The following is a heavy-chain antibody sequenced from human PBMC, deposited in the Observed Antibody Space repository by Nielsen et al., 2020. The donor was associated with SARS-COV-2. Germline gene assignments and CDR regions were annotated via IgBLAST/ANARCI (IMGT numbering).Heavy chain of an antibody. V-gene: IGHV1-69*06. CDR3: ARGPPTVDTAMVPPYYYGMDV. Sequence: SVKVSCKASGGTFSSYAISWVRQAPGQGLEWMGGIIPIFGTANYAQKFQGRVTITADKSTGTAYMELSSLRSEDTAVYYCARGPPTVDTAMVPPYYYGMDVWGQGTTVTVSS. CDR2: IIPIFGTA. D-gene: IGHD5-18*01. J-gene: IGHJ6*02. CDR1: GGTFSSYA.